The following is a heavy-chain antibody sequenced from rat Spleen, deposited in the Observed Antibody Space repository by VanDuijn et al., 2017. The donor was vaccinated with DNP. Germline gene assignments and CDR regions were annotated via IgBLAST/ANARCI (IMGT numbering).Heavy chain of an antibody. CDR2: IRYDGGGT. CDR1: GFTFSNYD. D-gene: IGHD4-3*01. V-gene: IGHV5-22*01. J-gene: IGHJ2*01. Sequence: EVQLVESGGGLVQPGWSLKLSCAASGFTFSNYDMAWVRQAPTKDLEWVAYIRYDGGGTKYADSVKGRFTISRDNAKSTLYLQMNSLRSEDMATYYCVRWNSGHFDYWGQGVMVTVSS. CDR3: VRWNSGHFDY.